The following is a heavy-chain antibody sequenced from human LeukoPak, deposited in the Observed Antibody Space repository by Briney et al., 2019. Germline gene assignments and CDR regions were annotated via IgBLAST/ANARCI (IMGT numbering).Heavy chain of an antibody. CDR2: IRYDGSNK. CDR1: GFTFSSYG. Sequence: GGSLRLSCAASGFTFSSYGMHWVRQAPGKGLEWVAFIRYDGSNKYYADSVKGRFTISRDNSKNPLYLQMNSLRAEDTAVYYCAKNGVVITYYFDYWGQGTLVTVSS. D-gene: IGHD3-3*01. V-gene: IGHV3-30*02. CDR3: AKNGVVITYYFDY. J-gene: IGHJ4*02.